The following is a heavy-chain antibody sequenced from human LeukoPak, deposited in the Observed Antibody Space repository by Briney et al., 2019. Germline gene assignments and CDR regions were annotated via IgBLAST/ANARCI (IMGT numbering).Heavy chain of an antibody. D-gene: IGHD6-19*01. J-gene: IGHJ4*02. CDR1: GYTFNKYG. CDR2: ISFYNGDT. CDR3: ARDPSNTSGYYVYHDS. V-gene: IGHV1-18*01. Sequence: ASVKVSCKASGYTFNKYGISWVRQAPGQGLEWMGWISFYNGDTRYAQKFQGRVTMTKDTSTSTVHMELRSLRSDDTAVYYCARDPSNTSGYYVYHDSWGQGALSPSPQ.